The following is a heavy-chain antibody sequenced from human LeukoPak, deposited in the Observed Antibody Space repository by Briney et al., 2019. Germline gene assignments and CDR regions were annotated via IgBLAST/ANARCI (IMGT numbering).Heavy chain of an antibody. D-gene: IGHD2-21*02. CDR3: ARGPMTAPTTAVRD. CDR1: GYTLTSYD. J-gene: IGHJ4*02. V-gene: IGHV1-8*01. Sequence: ASVPVSCKASGYTLTSYDIHWVRQAAGQGLEWLGWMNPNSGNTGYAQKFEGRVKISSNTSINTAYMELNSQRSRERAEYYCARGPMTAPTTAVRDWGQGTLVTVSS. CDR2: MNPNSGNT.